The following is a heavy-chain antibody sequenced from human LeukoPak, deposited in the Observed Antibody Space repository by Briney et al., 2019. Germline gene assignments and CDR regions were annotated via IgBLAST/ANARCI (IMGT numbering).Heavy chain of an antibody. CDR3: ARDLGSSGDY. V-gene: IGHV3-11*04. D-gene: IGHD6-19*01. CDR2: TDTSGIDK. J-gene: IGHJ4*02. CDR1: GFTFSDYY. Sequence: GGSLRLSCAASGFTFSDYYMSWVRQAPGKGLEWVSSTDTSGIDKYYADSVKGRFTISRDNAKNSLYLQMNSLRAEDTAVYYCARDLGSSGDYWGQGTLVTVSS.